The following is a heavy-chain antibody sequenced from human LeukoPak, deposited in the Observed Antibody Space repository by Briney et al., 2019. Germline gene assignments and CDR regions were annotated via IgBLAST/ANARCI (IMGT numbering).Heavy chain of an antibody. CDR1: GFTFSSYS. CDR3: ARLRGNSDRSGFYYYYDN. Sequence: GGSLRLSCAASGFTFSSYSFNWVRQAPGKGLEWVSSINTVASYIYYADSVRGRFTIPRDNAENSLWLQMNGLRAEDSAVYYCARLRGNSDRSGFYYYYDNWGQGTLVTVSS. CDR2: INTVASYI. J-gene: IGHJ4*02. V-gene: IGHV3-21*01. D-gene: IGHD3-22*01.